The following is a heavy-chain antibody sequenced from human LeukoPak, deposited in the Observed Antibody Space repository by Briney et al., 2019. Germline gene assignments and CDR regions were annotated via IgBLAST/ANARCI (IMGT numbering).Heavy chain of an antibody. V-gene: IGHV3-23*01. CDR1: EFTFDNYA. CDR2: ISGSGYYS. CDR3: ARATTRDGYRSMDV. J-gene: IGHJ6*02. D-gene: IGHD5-24*01. Sequence: GGSLRLSCAASEFTFDNYAMSWVRQAPGKGLEWVSVISGSGYYSYYADSVKGRFTVSRDNSKNTLYLQMNSLKTEDSAVYYCARATTRDGYRSMDVWGQGTTVTVFS.